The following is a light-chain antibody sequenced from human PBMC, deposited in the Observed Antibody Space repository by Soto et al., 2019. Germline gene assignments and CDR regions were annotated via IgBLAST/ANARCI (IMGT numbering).Light chain of an antibody. CDR2: AAS. V-gene: IGKV1-27*01. CDR3: QNYNSAPWK. Sequence: DIQMTQSPSSLSASVGDRVTITCRASQGIGNYLAWYQQKPGKVPKLLIYAASTLQSGVPSRFSGSGSGTDFTLTISSLQPEDVATYYCQNYNSAPWKFGQGTKVEIK. J-gene: IGKJ1*01. CDR1: QGIGNY.